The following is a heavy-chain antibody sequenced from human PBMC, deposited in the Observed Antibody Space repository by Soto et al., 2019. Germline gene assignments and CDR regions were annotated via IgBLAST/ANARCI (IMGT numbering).Heavy chain of an antibody. J-gene: IGHJ4*02. CDR1: GGSISSYY. CDR3: ARDNGYSYGYNLDH. CDR2: IYYSGST. V-gene: IGHV4-59*01. D-gene: IGHD5-18*01. Sequence: PSETLSLTCTVSGGSISSYYLSWIRQPPGKGLEWTGYIYYSGSTNYNPSLKSRVTISVDTSKNQFSLKLTSVTAADTAVYYCARDNGYSYGYNLDHWGQGTLVSVSS.